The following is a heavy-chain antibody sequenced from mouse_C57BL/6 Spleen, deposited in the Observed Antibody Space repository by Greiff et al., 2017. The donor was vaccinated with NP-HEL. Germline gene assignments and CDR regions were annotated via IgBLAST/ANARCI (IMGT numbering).Heavy chain of an antibody. J-gene: IGHJ3*01. D-gene: IGHD1-1*01. CDR2: IHPNSGST. CDR3: ARGSFITTVVGPFAY. CDR1: GYTFTSYW. V-gene: IGHV1-64*01. Sequence: LVESGAELVKPGASVKLSCKASGYTFTSYWMHWVKQRPGQGLEWIGMIHPNSGSTNYNEKFKSKATLTVDKSSSTAYMQLSSLTSEDSAVYYCARGSFITTVVGPFAYWGQGTLVTVSA.